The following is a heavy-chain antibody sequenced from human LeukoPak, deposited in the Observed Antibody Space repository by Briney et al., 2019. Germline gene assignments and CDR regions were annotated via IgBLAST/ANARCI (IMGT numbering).Heavy chain of an antibody. CDR1: GGSFGGYY. Sequence: SETLSLTCAVYGGSFGGYYWSWIRQPPGKGLEWIGEINHSGSTNYNPSLKSRVTISVDTSKNQFSLKLSSVTAADTAVYYCEAAGTSSSYWGQGTLVTVSS. J-gene: IGHJ4*02. CDR2: INHSGST. V-gene: IGHV4-34*01. CDR3: EAAGTSSSY. D-gene: IGHD6-13*01.